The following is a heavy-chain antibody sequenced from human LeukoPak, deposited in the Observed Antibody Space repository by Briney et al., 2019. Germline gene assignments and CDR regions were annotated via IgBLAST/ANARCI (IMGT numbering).Heavy chain of an antibody. Sequence: SETLSLTCTVSGGSISSYYWSWIRQPPGKGLEWIGYIYYSGSTNYNPSLKSRVNISVDTSKNQFSLKLSSVTAADTAVYYCARGLGYCSSTSCLNYGMDVWGQGTTVTVSS. D-gene: IGHD2-2*01. V-gene: IGHV4-59*01. CDR3: ARGLGYCSSTSCLNYGMDV. CDR2: IYYSGST. CDR1: GGSISSYY. J-gene: IGHJ6*02.